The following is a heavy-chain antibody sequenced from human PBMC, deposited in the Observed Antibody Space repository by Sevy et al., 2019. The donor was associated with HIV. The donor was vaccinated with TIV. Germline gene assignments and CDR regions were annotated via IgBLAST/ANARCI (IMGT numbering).Heavy chain of an antibody. CDR2: ISGSGGST. CDR1: GFTFSSYV. D-gene: IGHD3-10*01. CDR3: ARSYPLTDYGSGSYYLDY. J-gene: IGHJ4*02. V-gene: IGHV3-23*01. Sequence: GGSLRLSCAASGFTFSSYVMSWVRQAPGKGLEWVSDISGSGGSTYYADSVKGRFTISRDNSKNTLYLQMNSLRAEDTAVYYCARSYPLTDYGSGSYYLDYWGQGTLVTVSS.